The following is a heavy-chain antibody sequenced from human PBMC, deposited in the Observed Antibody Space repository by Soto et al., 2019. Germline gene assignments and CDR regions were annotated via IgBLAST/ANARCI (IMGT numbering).Heavy chain of an antibody. CDR3: ARGRVGDTLVGPI. V-gene: IGHV1-69*06. J-gene: IGHJ3*02. Sequence: QVQLVQSGDEVKKPGSSVKVSCQASGGTFSSYAISWVRQAPGQGLEWMGGYIPIFGTENYARKFQGRVTITSDKSTSTAYMELSRLRSEDTAVYYCARGRVGDTLVGPIWCQETMVTVSS. CDR1: GGTFSSYA. CDR2: YIPIFGTE. D-gene: IGHD1-26*01.